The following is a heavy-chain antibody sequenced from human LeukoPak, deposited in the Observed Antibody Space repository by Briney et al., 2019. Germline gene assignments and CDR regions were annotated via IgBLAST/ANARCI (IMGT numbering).Heavy chain of an antibody. CDR2: IYYSGST. D-gene: IGHD3-22*01. V-gene: IGHV4-59*01. CDR1: GGSISSYY. CDR3: ARDGEHDYYDSSGYSYYFDY. J-gene: IGHJ4*02. Sequence: SETLSLTCTVSGGSISSYYWSWIRQPPGKGLEWIGYIYYSGSTNYNPSLKSRVTISVDTSKNQFSLKLSSVTAADTAVYYCARDGEHDYYDSSGYSYYFDYWGQGTLVTVSS.